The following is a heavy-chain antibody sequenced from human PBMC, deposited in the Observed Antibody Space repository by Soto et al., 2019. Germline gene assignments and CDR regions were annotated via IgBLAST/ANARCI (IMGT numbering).Heavy chain of an antibody. J-gene: IGHJ4*02. D-gene: IGHD4-17*01. Sequence: GGSLRLSCAASGFTFDDYTMHWVRQAPGKGLEWVSLISWDGGSTYYADSVKGRFTNSRDNSKNSLYLQMNSLRTEDTALYYCAKEAYGGNSLGYWGQGTLVTVSS. CDR1: GFTFDDYT. CDR2: ISWDGGST. V-gene: IGHV3-43*01. CDR3: AKEAYGGNSLGY.